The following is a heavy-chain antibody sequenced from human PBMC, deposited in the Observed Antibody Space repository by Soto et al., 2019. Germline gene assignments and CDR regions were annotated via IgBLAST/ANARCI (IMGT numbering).Heavy chain of an antibody. V-gene: IGHV4-34*01. CDR3: ARVSVDIVASDY. J-gene: IGHJ4*02. D-gene: IGHD5-12*01. Sequence: SETLSLTCAVYGGSFSGYYWSWIRQPPGKGLEWIGETNHSGSTNYNPSLKSRVAISVDTSKNQFSLKLSSVTAADTAVYYCARVSVDIVASDYWGQGTLVTVSS. CDR2: TNHSGST. CDR1: GGSFSGYY.